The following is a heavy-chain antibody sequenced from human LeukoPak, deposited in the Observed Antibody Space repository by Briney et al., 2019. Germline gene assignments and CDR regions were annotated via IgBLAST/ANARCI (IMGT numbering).Heavy chain of an antibody. CDR2: ISGSGGST. J-gene: IGHJ5*02. CDR3: AKAPYSSTPWFDP. Sequence: GGSLRLSCAASGFTFSSYAMSWVRQAPGKGLEWVSAISGSGGSTYSADSVKGRFTISRDNAKNSLYLQMNSLRAEDTALYYCAKAPYSSTPWFDPWGQGTLVTVSA. V-gene: IGHV3-23*01. CDR1: GFTFSSYA. D-gene: IGHD6-13*01.